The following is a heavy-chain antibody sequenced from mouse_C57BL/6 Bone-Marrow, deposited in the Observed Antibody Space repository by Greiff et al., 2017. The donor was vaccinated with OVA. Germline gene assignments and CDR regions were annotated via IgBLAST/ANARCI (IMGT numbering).Heavy chain of an antibody. V-gene: IGHV1-52*01. D-gene: IGHD1-1*01. J-gene: IGHJ2*01. CDR1: GYTFTSYW. CDR2: IDPSDSET. Sequence: VQLQQPGAELVRPGSSVKLSCKASGYTFTSYWMPWVKQRPVQGLEWIGNIDPSDSETHYNQKFKDKATLTVDKSSSTAYMQISSLTSEDAAVYYCAREIRVPITTVVATDYIDYWGQGTTLTVSS. CDR3: AREIRVPITTVVATDYIDY.